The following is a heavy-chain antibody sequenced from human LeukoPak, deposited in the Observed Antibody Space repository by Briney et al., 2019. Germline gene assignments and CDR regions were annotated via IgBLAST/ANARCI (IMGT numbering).Heavy chain of an antibody. CDR3: ARVAVHSSGYYPEYYFDY. CDR2: INTDGGST. Sequence: GGSLRLSCAASGFTFSSYWMHWVRQAPGKGLVWVSRINTDGGSTSYADSVKGRFTISRDNAKNTLYLQMNSLRAEDTAVYYCARVAVHSSGYYPEYYFDYWGQGTLVTVSS. V-gene: IGHV3-74*01. J-gene: IGHJ4*02. CDR1: GFTFSSYW. D-gene: IGHD3-22*01.